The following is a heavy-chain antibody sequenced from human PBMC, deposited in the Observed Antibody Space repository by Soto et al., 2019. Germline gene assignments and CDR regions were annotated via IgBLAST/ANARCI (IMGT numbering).Heavy chain of an antibody. Sequence: QVQLVQSGAEVKKPGASVKVSCKASGYSFTSYGISWVRQAPGQGLEWMGWISAYNGNTNYAQKLQGRGTMTTDTSTSPAYMGLRSRRSEDTAVHYCARDKGVGESDVWGQGTTVTVSS. V-gene: IGHV1-18*01. J-gene: IGHJ6*02. CDR3: ARDKGVGESDV. D-gene: IGHD3-10*01. CDR2: ISAYNGNT. CDR1: GYSFTSYG.